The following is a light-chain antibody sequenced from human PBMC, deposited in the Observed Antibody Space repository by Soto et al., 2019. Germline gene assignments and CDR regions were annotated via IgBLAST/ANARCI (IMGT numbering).Light chain of an antibody. CDR1: QSSSNH. V-gene: IGKV1-39*01. Sequence: DIQTPQSPWSPHASVADRTIVTSLASQSSSNHLNWYQQKPGKAPKLLIFAASSLQSGVPSRFSGSRSGPDFTLTISSLQPEDFATYYCQQSYSSPPTFGQGTKVDI. CDR2: AAS. J-gene: IGKJ1*01. CDR3: QQSYSSPPT.